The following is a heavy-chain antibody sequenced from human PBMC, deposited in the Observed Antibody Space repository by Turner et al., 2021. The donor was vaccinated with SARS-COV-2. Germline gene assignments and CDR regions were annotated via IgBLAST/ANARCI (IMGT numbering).Heavy chain of an antibody. V-gene: IGHV3-15*01. CDR3: TTRSGSFDY. Sequence: EVQLVESGGGLVKRGGALTLSCAVCGLTFSNAWMNWVRQAPGKGLEWVGRIKSKTDGGTTDYAAPVKDRFTISRDDSKNTMYLQMSSLKTEDTALYYCTTRSGSFDYWGQGTLVTVSS. CDR1: GLTFSNAW. D-gene: IGHD1-26*01. J-gene: IGHJ4*02. CDR2: IKSKTDGGTT.